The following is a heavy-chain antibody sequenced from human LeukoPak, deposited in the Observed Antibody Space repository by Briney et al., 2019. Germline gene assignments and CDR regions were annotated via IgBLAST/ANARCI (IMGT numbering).Heavy chain of an antibody. J-gene: IGHJ4*02. D-gene: IGHD6-19*01. V-gene: IGHV3-74*01. CDR3: ARDPRNSSGWYKEFDY. Sequence: GGALILFCAASGFIFSSYWMHWVRQAPGKGLVWGSRINTDGSSTNYADSVKGRFTVSRDNAKNTLYLQMNSLTAEDTAVYYCARDPRNSSGWYKEFDYWGQGTLVTVSS. CDR2: INTDGSST. CDR1: GFIFSSYW.